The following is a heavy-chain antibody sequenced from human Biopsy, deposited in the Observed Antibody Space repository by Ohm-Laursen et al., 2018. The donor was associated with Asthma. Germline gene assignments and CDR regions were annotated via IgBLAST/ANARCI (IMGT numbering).Heavy chain of an antibody. Sequence: SSVKVSCKPSGGMFGNYAISWVRQAPGLGLEWMGGISPIFGSSNYAQRFQGRVTITRDTSASTAYMDLSSLRSEDTAVYYCAREVSTVDYGYYYFAMDVWGQGTTVTVSS. CDR3: AREVSTVDYGYYYFAMDV. CDR2: ISPIFGSS. V-gene: IGHV1-69*05. J-gene: IGHJ6*02. D-gene: IGHD4-17*01. CDR1: GGMFGNYA.